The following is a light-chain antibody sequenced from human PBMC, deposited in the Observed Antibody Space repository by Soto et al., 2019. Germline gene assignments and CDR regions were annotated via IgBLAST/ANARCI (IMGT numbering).Light chain of an antibody. Sequence: EIVLTQSPGTLSLSPGERATLSCRASQSVSSNYLAWYQRKPGQAPRLLIYGASSRAIDIPNRFSGSGSGTDFTITITRLEPEDFAVYYCQQYGSSLPTFGQGTKVEI. CDR2: GAS. CDR1: QSVSSNY. CDR3: QQYGSSLPT. J-gene: IGKJ1*01. V-gene: IGKV3-20*01.